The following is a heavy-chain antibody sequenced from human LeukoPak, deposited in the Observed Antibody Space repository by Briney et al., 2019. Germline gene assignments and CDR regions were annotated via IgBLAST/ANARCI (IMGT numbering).Heavy chain of an antibody. CDR2: IYHSGST. D-gene: IGHD3-22*01. CDR3: ARDLKPYYDSSGYYDY. Sequence: KPSETLSLTCAVSGGSISSSNWWSWVRQPPGKGLEWIGEIYHSGSTNYNPSLKSRVTISVDKSKNQFSLKLSSVTAADTAVYYCARDLKPYYDSSGYYDYWGQGTLVTVSS. V-gene: IGHV4-4*02. J-gene: IGHJ4*02. CDR1: GGSISSSNW.